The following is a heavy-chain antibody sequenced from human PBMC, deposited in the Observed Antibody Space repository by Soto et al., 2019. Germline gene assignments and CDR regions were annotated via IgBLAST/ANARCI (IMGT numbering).Heavy chain of an antibody. CDR1: GGSISSGGYS. CDR2: IYHSGST. CDR3: ARAGVKVVTASYFDY. J-gene: IGHJ4*02. Sequence: SETLSLTCAVSGGSISSGGYSWSWIRQPPGKGLEWIGYIYHSGSTYYNPSLKSRVTISVDRSKNQFSLKLSSVTAADTAVYYCARAGVKVVTASYFDYWGQGTLVTVSS. V-gene: IGHV4-30-2*01. D-gene: IGHD2-21*02.